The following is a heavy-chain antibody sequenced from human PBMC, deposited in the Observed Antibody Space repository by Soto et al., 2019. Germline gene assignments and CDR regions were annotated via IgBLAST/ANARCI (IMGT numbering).Heavy chain of an antibody. J-gene: IGHJ4*02. CDR3: AKDYYDYVWGSYRRESYFDY. CDR1: GFTFDDYA. V-gene: IGHV3-9*01. D-gene: IGHD3-16*02. CDR2: ISWNSGSI. Sequence: EVQLVESGGGLVQPGRSLRLSCAASGFTFDDYAMHSVRQAPGKGLERVSGISWNSGSIGYADSVKGRFTISRDNAKNSLYLQMNSLRAEDTALYYCAKDYYDYVWGSYRRESYFDYWGQGTLVTVSS.